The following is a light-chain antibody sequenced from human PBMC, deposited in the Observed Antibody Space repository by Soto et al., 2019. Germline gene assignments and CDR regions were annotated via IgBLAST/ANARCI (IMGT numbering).Light chain of an antibody. Sequence: QSVLTQPPSASGTPGQRVTISCSGSASNIGSKTVDWYQHLPGTAPKLLIHRTFQRPSGVPARFSGSKSDTSASLAISGLQYEDEDDHQCAAWDDNLDEYVFGTGTKVNV. CDR3: AAWDDNLDEYV. CDR1: ASNIGSKT. J-gene: IGLJ1*01. CDR2: RTF. V-gene: IGLV1-44*01.